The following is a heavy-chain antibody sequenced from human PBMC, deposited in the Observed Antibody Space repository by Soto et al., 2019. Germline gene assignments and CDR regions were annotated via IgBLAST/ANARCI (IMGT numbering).Heavy chain of an antibody. Sequence: GGSLRLSCAASGFTFSDFYMSWIRQAPGKGLEWVSYISSNSGNTNYVDSVKGRFSISRDNAKKSLYLQMNSLRAEDTAVYYCVRGTAMVDYWGQGTLVTVSS. CDR3: VRGTAMVDY. D-gene: IGHD5-18*01. V-gene: IGHV3-11*06. J-gene: IGHJ4*01. CDR1: GFTFSDFY. CDR2: ISSNSGNT.